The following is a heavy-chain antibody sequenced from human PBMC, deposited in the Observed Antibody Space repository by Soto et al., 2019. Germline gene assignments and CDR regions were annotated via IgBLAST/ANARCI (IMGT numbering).Heavy chain of an antibody. Sequence: DVQLVESGGGLVQPGRSLRLSCAASGFTFDDYAMHWVRQAPGKGLEWVSGISWNSGSIGYADSVKGRFTISRDNAKNSLYLQMNSLRAEDTALYYCAKGLSYYYYYGMDVWGQGTTVTVSS. J-gene: IGHJ6*02. CDR3: AKGLSYYYYYGMDV. V-gene: IGHV3-9*01. CDR2: ISWNSGSI. CDR1: GFTFDDYA. D-gene: IGHD2-21*02.